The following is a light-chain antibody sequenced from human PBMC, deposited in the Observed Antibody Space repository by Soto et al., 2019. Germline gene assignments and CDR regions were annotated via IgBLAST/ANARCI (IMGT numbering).Light chain of an antibody. CDR1: QSVGSIY. CDR2: GAS. CDR3: QQYGRSPRT. Sequence: DMVLTQSPGTLSLSPGERATLSCRASQSVGSIYLAWYQQKPGQAPRLLIHGASNKASGIPDRFTGSGSGTDFTRTISRLEPEDFAVYSWQQYGRSPRTFGKGAKVDIK. J-gene: IGKJ1*01. V-gene: IGKV3-20*01.